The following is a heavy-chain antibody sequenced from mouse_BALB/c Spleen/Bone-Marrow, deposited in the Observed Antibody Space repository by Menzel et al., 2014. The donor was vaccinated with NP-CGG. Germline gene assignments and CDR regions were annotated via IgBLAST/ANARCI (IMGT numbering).Heavy chain of an antibody. CDR3: ARSGYYGSNYAMDY. CDR2: INPGSGGT. Sequence: QVQLQQSGAELVRPGTSVKVSCKASGYAFXNYLIEWVKQRPGQGLEWIGVINPGSGGTNYNEKFKGKATLTADKSSSTAYMQLSSLTSDDSAVYFCARSGYYGSNYAMDYWGQGTSVTVSS. J-gene: IGHJ4*01. V-gene: IGHV1-54*01. CDR1: GYAFXNYL. D-gene: IGHD1-1*01.